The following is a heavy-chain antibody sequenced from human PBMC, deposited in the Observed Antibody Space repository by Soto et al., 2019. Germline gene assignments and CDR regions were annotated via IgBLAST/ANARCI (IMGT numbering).Heavy chain of an antibody. V-gene: IGHV3-9*01. Sequence: EVQLVESGGGLVQPGRSLRLSCAASGFTFDDYAMHWVRQAPGKGLEWVSGISWNIGSIGYADSVKGRFTISRDNAKNSLYLQMNSLRAEDTALYYCAKDRGAKGYLRLYYYYGMDVWGQGTTVTVSS. D-gene: IGHD3-16*02. J-gene: IGHJ6*02. CDR2: ISWNIGSI. CDR3: AKDRGAKGYLRLYYYYGMDV. CDR1: GFTFDDYA.